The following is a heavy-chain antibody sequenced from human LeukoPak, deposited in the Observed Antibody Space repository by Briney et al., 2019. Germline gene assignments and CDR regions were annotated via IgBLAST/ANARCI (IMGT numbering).Heavy chain of an antibody. V-gene: IGHV3-23*01. J-gene: IGHJ6*03. CDR3: EKGDGETAYYYYMDV. CDR2: ISGRAGST. CDR1: GFTFSSNG. Sequence: PGGTLRLSCAASGFTFSSNGMSWVRPAPGKGLELVSAISGRAGSTSYAATVKGRFTFSRDNSRTPLDLQLNRLRAEDTAVYYCEKGDGETAYYYYMDVWGKGTTVTISS. D-gene: IGHD4-17*01.